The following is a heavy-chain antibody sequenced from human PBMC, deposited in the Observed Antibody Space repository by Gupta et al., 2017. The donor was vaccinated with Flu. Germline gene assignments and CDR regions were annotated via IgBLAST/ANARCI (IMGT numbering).Heavy chain of an antibody. CDR1: GYSISSGYY. CDR2: IYHSGST. V-gene: IGHV4-38-2*01. J-gene: IGHJ3*02. CDR3: ASPSGHYDSSGLESDAFDI. Sequence: QVQLQESGPGLVTPSDTLSLTCAVSGYSISSGYYWGWIRQPPGKGLEWFGSIYHSGSTYYNPSLKSRVTISVDTSKNQFSLKLSSVTAADTAVYYCASPSGHYDSSGLESDAFDIWGQGTMVTVSS. D-gene: IGHD3-22*01.